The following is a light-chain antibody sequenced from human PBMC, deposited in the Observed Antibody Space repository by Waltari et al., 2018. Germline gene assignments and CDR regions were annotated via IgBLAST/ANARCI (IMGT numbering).Light chain of an antibody. CDR3: QQRSIRPPT. CDR2: DAS. J-gene: IGKJ1*01. V-gene: IGKV3-11*01. CDR1: RSVGKY. Sequence: EIVLTQSPGTLSLSPGESATLCCRASRSVGKYLAWYQQKPGQAPRLLIYDASNRAPDVPAIFRASGSGTDFTLTISRLGPEDFAIYYCQQRSIRPPTFGRGTKVEI.